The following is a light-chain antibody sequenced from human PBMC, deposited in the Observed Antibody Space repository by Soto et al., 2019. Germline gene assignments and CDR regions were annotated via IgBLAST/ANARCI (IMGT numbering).Light chain of an antibody. CDR2: DAS. CDR3: QQYGSSIT. J-gene: IGKJ5*01. Sequence: VLTPSPCTLSLSPGARAIPSCRASQTVHNNYLAWYQQKPGQAPRLLLFDASTRATGIPDRFTGSGSGTDFTLTISRLEPEDFAVFYCQQYGSSITFGQGPRLEI. CDR1: QTVHNNY. V-gene: IGKV3-20*01.